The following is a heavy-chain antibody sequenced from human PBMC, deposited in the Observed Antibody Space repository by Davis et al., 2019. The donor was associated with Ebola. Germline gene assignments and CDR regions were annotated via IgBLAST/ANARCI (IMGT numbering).Heavy chain of an antibody. D-gene: IGHD3-22*01. J-gene: IGHJ3*02. CDR3: ARGGYYDSSGYSHAAFDI. CDR1: GFIVSANY. V-gene: IGHV3-7*01. CDR2: IKQDGSEK. Sequence: GGSLRLSCAASGFIVSANYMSWVRQAPGKGLEWVANIKQDGSEKYYVDSLKGRFTISRDNAKNSLYLQMNSLRVEDTAVYHCARGGYYDSSGYSHAAFDIWGQGTMVTVSS.